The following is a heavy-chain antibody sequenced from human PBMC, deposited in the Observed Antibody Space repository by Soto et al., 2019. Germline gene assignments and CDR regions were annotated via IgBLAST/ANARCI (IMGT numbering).Heavy chain of an antibody. V-gene: IGHV4-30-2*01. J-gene: IGHJ4*02. CDR1: GGSISSGDYS. CDR3: ARVRREYDNSGPVDY. Sequence: LSLTGAVSGGSISSGDYSWNWIRHPPGKGLEWMWYIYYGGSTYYNPSLQSRVTMSVDRSRNQFSLKLNSVTAADTAVYYCARVRREYDNSGPVDYWGQGTLVTVSS. D-gene: IGHD3-22*01. CDR2: IYYGGST.